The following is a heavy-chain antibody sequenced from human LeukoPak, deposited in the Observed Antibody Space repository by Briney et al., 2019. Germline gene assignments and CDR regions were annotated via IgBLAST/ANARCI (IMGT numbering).Heavy chain of an antibody. Sequence: GGSLRLSCAASGFTFSSYEMNWVRQAPGKGLEWVSYISSSGSTIYYADSVKGRFTISRDNSKNTLYLQMNSLRAEDTAVYYCAKNHYGDYELNWFDPWGQGTLVTVSS. D-gene: IGHD4-17*01. CDR1: GFTFSSYE. CDR2: ISSSGSTI. CDR3: AKNHYGDYELNWFDP. J-gene: IGHJ5*02. V-gene: IGHV3-48*03.